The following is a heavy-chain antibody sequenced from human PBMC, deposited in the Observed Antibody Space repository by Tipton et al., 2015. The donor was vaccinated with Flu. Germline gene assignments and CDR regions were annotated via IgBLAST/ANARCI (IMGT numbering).Heavy chain of an antibody. J-gene: IGHJ4*02. V-gene: IGHV4-39*07. Sequence: SLRLSCTVSGGSISSSSYYWGWIHQPPGKGLEWIGSIYYSGSTYYNPSLKSRVTISVDTSKNQFSLKLSSVTAADTAVYYCARDTIFGVAHWGQGTLVTVSS. D-gene: IGHD3-3*01. CDR2: IYYSGST. CDR3: ARDTIFGVAH. CDR1: GGSISSSSYY.